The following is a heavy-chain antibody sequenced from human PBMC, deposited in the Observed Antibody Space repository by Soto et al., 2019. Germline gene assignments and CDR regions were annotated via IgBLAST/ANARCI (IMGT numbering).Heavy chain of an antibody. CDR3: ARDKDYGGNSGAYYFDY. Sequence: ASVKVSCKASGYTFTGYYMHWVRQAPGQGHEWMGWINPNSGGTNYAQKFQGRVTMTRDTSISTAYMELSRLRSDDTAVYYCARDKDYGGNSGAYYFDYWGQGTLVTVSS. D-gene: IGHD4-17*01. V-gene: IGHV1-2*02. CDR2: INPNSGGT. J-gene: IGHJ4*02. CDR1: GYTFTGYY.